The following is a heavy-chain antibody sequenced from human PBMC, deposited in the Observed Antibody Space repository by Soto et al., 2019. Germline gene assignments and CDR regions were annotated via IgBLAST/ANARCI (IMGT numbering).Heavy chain of an antibody. CDR3: AAEKLGGMGV. CDR2: IKSTIQGGTR. V-gene: IGHV3-15*01. D-gene: IGHD3-16*01. CDR1: GFSFTTAW. J-gene: IGHJ6*01. Sequence: EVQLVESGGDLVKPGESLRLSCAASGFSFTTAWMNWLRQAPGKGREWVGRIKSTIQGGTRDYAPPVRGRFIVSREDSKGALYRQMNSLTIEDAAVYYCAAEKLGGMGVWGEGTTVTVSS.